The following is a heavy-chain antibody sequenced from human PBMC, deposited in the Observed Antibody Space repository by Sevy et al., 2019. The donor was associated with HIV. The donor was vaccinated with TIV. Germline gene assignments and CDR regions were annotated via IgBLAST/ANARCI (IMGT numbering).Heavy chain of an antibody. CDR1: GYSFTSYW. D-gene: IGHD3-10*01. J-gene: IGHJ6*02. V-gene: IGHV5-51*01. CDR2: IYPGDSDT. CDR3: ARQKRGITMVRGAPALVRPLGQGNPGHRLLRHLGNAPDEKDHGMDV. Sequence: GESLKVACKGSGYSFTSYWIGWVRQMPGKGLEWMGIIYPGDSDTRYSPCFQGQVTISADKSISTAYLQWSSLKASDTAMYYWARQKRGITMVRGAPALVRPLGQGNPGHRLLRHLGNAPDEKDHGMDVWGQGTTVTVSS.